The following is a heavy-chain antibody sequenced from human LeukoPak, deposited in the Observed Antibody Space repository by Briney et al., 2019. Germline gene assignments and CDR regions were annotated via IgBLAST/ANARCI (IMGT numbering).Heavy chain of an antibody. Sequence: GGSLRLSCAASGFTFSSYEMNWVRQAPGKGLEWVSSISSSSSYIYYADSVKGRFTISRDNAKNSLYLQMNSLRAEDTAVYYCARDKRSGKYYFDYWGQGTLVTVSS. CDR2: ISSSSSYI. D-gene: IGHD3-3*01. CDR1: GFTFSSYE. V-gene: IGHV3-21*01. J-gene: IGHJ4*02. CDR3: ARDKRSGKYYFDY.